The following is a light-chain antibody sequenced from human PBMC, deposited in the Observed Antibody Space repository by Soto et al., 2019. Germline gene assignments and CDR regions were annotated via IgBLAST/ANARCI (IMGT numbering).Light chain of an antibody. Sequence: SYELTQPPSVSVSPGQTASITCSGDKLGDKYVSWYQQKPGQSPVLVIYKDNKRPSGIPERFSGSNSGNRATLTISGTQSMDEAVYYCQAWDSNTAVFGGGTKVTVL. CDR2: KDN. CDR1: KLGDKY. V-gene: IGLV3-1*01. J-gene: IGLJ2*01. CDR3: QAWDSNTAV.